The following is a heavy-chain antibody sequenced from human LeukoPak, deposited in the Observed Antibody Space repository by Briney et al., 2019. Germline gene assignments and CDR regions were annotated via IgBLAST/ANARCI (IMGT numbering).Heavy chain of an antibody. J-gene: IGHJ4*02. CDR3: ARWKLAPGFDY. Sequence: GGSLRLSCAASGFTVSSNYMSWVRQAPGKGLEWVSVIYSGGSTYYADSVKGRFTISRDNSKNTLYLQMNSLRAEDTAVYYCARWKLAPGFDYWGQGTLVTVSS. CDR2: IYSGGST. V-gene: IGHV3-53*01. CDR1: GFTVSSNY. D-gene: IGHD2-15*01.